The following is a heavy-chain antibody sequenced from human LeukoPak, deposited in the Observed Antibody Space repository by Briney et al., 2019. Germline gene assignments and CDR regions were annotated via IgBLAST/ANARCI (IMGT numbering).Heavy chain of an antibody. Sequence: PGRSLRLSCAASGFTFSSYAMHWVRQAPGKGLEWVAVISYDGSNKYYADSVKGRFTISRDNSKNTLYLQMNSLRAEDTAVYYCARDSNGSLLWFGTYYYYGMDVWGQGTTVTVSS. V-gene: IGHV3-30*04. CDR1: GFTFSSYA. CDR2: ISYDGSNK. J-gene: IGHJ6*02. D-gene: IGHD3-10*01. CDR3: ARDSNGSLLWFGTYYYYGMDV.